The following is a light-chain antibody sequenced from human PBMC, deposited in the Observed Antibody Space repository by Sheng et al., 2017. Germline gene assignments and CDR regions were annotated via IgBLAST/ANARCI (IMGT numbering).Light chain of an antibody. CDR2: AAS. CDR1: QGISNS. Sequence: DTQMTQSPSSLSASVGDRVTITCRASQGISNSLAWYQQRPGKAPKLLIYAASTLPSGVPSRFSGSGSGTDFTLTISSLQPEDVATYYCQKYDSAPPLTFGGGTKVEIK. J-gene: IGKJ4*01. V-gene: IGKV1-27*01. CDR3: QKYDSAPPLT.